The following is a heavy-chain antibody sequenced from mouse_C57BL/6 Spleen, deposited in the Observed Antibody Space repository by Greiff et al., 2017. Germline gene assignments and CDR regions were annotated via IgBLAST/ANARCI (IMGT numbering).Heavy chain of an antibody. CDR1: GYTFTDYY. CDR3: ARHYYGSSLAY. J-gene: IGHJ3*01. V-gene: IGHV1-26*01. D-gene: IGHD1-1*01. Sequence: EVKLQQSGPELVKPGASVKISCKASGYTFTDYYMNWVKQSHGKSLEWIGDINPNNGGTSYNQKFKGKATLTVDKSSSTAYMELRSLTSEDSAVYYCARHYYGSSLAYWGQGTLVTVSA. CDR2: INPNNGGT.